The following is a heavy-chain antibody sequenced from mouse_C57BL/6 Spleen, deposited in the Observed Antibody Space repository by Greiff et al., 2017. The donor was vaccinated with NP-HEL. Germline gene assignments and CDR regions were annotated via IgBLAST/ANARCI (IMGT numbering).Heavy chain of an antibody. J-gene: IGHJ4*01. D-gene: IGHD1-1*01. CDR3: TRSATVRMDY. Sequence: QVQLKQSGAELVRPGASVTLSCKASGYTFTDYEMHWVKQTPVHGLEWIGAIDPETGGTAYNQKFKGKAILTADKSSSTAYMELRSLTSEDSAVYYCTRSATVRMDYWGQGTSVTVSS. CDR2: IDPETGGT. CDR1: GYTFTDYE. V-gene: IGHV1-15*01.